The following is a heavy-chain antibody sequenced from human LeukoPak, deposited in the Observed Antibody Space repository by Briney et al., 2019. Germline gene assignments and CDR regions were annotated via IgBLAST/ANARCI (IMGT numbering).Heavy chain of an antibody. Sequence: ASVKVSCKASGYTFTSYYMHWVRQAPGQGLEWMGRINPNSGGTNYAQKFQGRVTMTRDTSISTAYMELSRLRSDDTAVYYCARDVGSGYSYGFDYWGQGTLVTVSS. V-gene: IGHV1-2*06. J-gene: IGHJ4*02. CDR1: GYTFTSYY. CDR3: ARDVGSGYSYGFDY. CDR2: INPNSGGT. D-gene: IGHD5-18*01.